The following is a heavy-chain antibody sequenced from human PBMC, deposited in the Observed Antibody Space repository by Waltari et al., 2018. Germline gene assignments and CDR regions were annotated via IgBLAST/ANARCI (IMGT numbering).Heavy chain of an antibody. CDR2: IDHSGRT. D-gene: IGHD3-10*01. CDR3: ARSLAGLFEALDI. Sequence: QVHLQESGPGLVKTSQTLSLTCSVSGGPISRGDGDWSGIRQPPGKGPEWIGYIDHSGRTDYNPSLRSRVTISVDTSKNQFSLRLRSVTATDTAVYYCARSLAGLFEALDIWGQGTRVTVSS. V-gene: IGHV4-30-4*08. CDR1: GGPISRGDGD. J-gene: IGHJ3*02.